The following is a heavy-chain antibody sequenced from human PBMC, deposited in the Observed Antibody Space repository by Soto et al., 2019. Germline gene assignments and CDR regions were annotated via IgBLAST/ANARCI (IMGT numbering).Heavy chain of an antibody. CDR3: AREIGSNGGLDS. Sequence: QVQLVESGGGVVQPGRSLRLSCAASGFTFTSYAVQWVRQAPGKGLEWVAVISSDGSIKYYADSVKGRFTISRDNSKNTLYLQMSGLRGEDTALYYCAREIGSNGGLDSWGQGTLVTVSS. CDR1: GFTFTSYA. V-gene: IGHV3-30-3*01. J-gene: IGHJ4*02. CDR2: ISSDGSIK. D-gene: IGHD1-26*01.